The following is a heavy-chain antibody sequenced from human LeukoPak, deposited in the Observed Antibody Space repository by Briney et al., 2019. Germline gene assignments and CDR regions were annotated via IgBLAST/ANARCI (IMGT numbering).Heavy chain of an antibody. CDR1: GGSITSYY. J-gene: IGHJ3*02. D-gene: IGHD3-22*01. CDR3: ARAKRYYYDTSGYYLYAFDI. CDR2: IYYSGST. V-gene: IGHV4-59*01. Sequence: SETLSLTCTLSGGSITSYYWSWIRQPPRKGLEWIGYIYYSGSTNYNPSLKSQFTITVDTSKNQFSLKMSSVSAADTAVYYCARAKRYYYDTSGYYLYAFDIWGQGTMVTVS.